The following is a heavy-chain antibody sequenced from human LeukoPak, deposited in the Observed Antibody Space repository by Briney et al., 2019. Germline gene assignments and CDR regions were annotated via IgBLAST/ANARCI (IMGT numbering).Heavy chain of an antibody. CDR1: GFTFSAFA. D-gene: IGHD1-26*01. Sequence: GGSLRLSCAASGFTFSAFAMSWVRQAPGKGLEWVSGISGSGAGTYYADSVKGRFTIPRDKSKNTLYLQMNSLRAEDTALYCCAKDHVGAARPTAFDYWGQGTLVTVSS. J-gene: IGHJ4*02. CDR3: AKDHVGAARPTAFDY. CDR2: ISGSGAGT. V-gene: IGHV3-23*01.